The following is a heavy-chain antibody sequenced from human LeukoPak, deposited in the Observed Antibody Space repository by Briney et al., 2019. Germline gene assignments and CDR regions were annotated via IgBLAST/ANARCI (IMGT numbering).Heavy chain of an antibody. CDR3: ARDGGSRDAFDI. CDR2: LYYSGST. D-gene: IGHD1-26*01. CDR1: GGSISSYY. J-gene: IGHJ3*02. V-gene: IGHV4-59*01. Sequence: PSETLSLTCTVSGGSISSYYWSWIRQPPGKGLEWIGYLYYSGSTNYNPSLKSRVTISVDTSKNQFSLKLSPVTAADPAVYYGARDGGSRDAFDIWGQGTMVTVSS.